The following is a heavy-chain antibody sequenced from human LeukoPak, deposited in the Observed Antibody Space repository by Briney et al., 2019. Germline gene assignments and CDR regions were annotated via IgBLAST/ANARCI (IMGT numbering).Heavy chain of an antibody. D-gene: IGHD1-1*01. CDR1: GSTFSTYA. CDR3: ASGIRERGFDY. CDR2: IDPSGYTI. V-gene: IGHV3-21*01. J-gene: IGHJ4*02. Sequence: GGSLRLSCAASGSTFSTYAMNWVRQAPGRGLQWVSSIDPSGYTIFYADSVKGRFTISRDNAKNSLYLQMNSLRAEDTALYFCASGIRERGFDYWGQGTLVTVSS.